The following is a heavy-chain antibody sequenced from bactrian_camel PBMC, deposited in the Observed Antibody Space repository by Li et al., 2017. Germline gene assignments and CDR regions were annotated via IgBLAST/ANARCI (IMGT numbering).Heavy chain of an antibody. CDR3: ARPASTAYVLSGYDY. J-gene: IGHJ4*01. Sequence: VQLVESGGALVQPGGSLRLSCAASGFTFSSTPMSWVRQAPGKGLEWVSVINSDGSITYYADSLKGRNTISRDNAKNTLYLQLNSLQDEDRAMYYCARPASTAYVLSGYDYWGQGTQVTVS. CDR2: INSDGSIT. D-gene: IGHD1*01. V-gene: IGHV3S40*01. CDR1: GFTFSSTP.